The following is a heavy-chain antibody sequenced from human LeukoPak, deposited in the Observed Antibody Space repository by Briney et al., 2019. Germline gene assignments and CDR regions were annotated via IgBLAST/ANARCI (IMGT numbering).Heavy chain of an antibody. V-gene: IGHV1-2*04. CDR2: INLYSGGT. CDR3: ARQIVVVPDTDAFDI. J-gene: IGHJ3*02. D-gene: IGHD2-2*01. Sequence: ASVKVSCKASGYTFTGYYMHWVRQAPGQGLEWMGWINLYSGGTNYAQKFQDWVTMTRDTSISTAYMELSRLRSDDTAVYYCARQIVVVPDTDAFDIWGQGTMVTVSS. CDR1: GYTFTGYY.